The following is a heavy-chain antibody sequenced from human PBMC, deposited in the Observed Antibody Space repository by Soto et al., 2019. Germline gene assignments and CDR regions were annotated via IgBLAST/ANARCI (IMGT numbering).Heavy chain of an antibody. V-gene: IGHV3-23*01. CDR3: AKGISGFYYFGMDV. Sequence: EVQLLESGGGLVQPGGSLRLSCAASGFTFRTYAMNWVRQAPGKGLEWVSVISDSGETTVYADSVQGRFTISRDNSKNILHLQMNNLRAEDTALYYCAKGISGFYYFGMDVWGQGTTVTVSS. D-gene: IGHD5-12*01. CDR1: GFTFRTYA. CDR2: ISDSGETT. J-gene: IGHJ6*02.